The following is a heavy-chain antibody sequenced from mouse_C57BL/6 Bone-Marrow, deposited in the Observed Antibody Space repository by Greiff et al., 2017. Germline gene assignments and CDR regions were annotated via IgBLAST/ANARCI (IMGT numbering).Heavy chain of an antibody. D-gene: IGHD1-1*01. Sequence: VQLQQSGAELAKPGASVKLSCKASGYTFTSYWMHWVKQRPGQGLEWIGYINPSSGYTKYNQKFKGKATLTADKSSSTAYMQLSSLTYEDSAVYYCVRDYYGSAFAYGGQGTLVTVSA. J-gene: IGHJ3*01. V-gene: IGHV1-7*01. CDR2: INPSSGYT. CDR1: GYTFTSYW. CDR3: VRDYYGSAFAY.